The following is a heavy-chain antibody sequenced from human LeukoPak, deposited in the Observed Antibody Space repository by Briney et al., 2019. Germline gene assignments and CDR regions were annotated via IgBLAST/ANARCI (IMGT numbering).Heavy chain of an antibody. Sequence: GASVKVSCKASGYTFTSYYMHWVRQPPGQGLEWMGIINPSGGSTSYAQKFQGRVTMTRDTSTSTVYMELSSLRSENTAVYYCARDLASSGYYWDWGQRTLVTVSS. V-gene: IGHV1-46*01. D-gene: IGHD3-22*01. CDR1: GYTFTSYY. J-gene: IGHJ4*02. CDR3: ARDLASSGYYWD. CDR2: INPSGGST.